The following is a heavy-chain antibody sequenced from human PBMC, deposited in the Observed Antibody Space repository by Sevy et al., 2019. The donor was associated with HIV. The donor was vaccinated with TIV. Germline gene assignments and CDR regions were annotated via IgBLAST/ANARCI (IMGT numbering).Heavy chain of an antibody. D-gene: IGHD5-12*01. V-gene: IGHV3-30-3*01. J-gene: IGHJ4*02. CDR1: GFTFSSYA. CDR3: ARERRWLRSGFDY. Sequence: GGSLRLSCAASGFTFSSYAMHWVRQAPGKGLEWVAVISYDGSNKYYAGSVKGRFTISRDNSKNTLYLQMNSLRAEDTAVYYCARERRWLRSGFDYWGQGTLVTVSS. CDR2: ISYDGSNK.